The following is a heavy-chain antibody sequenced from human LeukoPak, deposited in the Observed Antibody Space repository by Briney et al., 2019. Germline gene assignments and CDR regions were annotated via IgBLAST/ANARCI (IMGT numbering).Heavy chain of an antibody. CDR1: GVSIISTNSY. CDR2: IYPSGRT. D-gene: IGHD2-15*01. J-gene: IGHJ4*02. V-gene: IGHV4-39*07. Sequence: KSSETLSLTCTVSGVSIISTNSYWGWIRQSPRTGLEWIGNIYPSGRTYYNPSLNSRVTISIDMSENQFSLKLTSVTAADTAVYYCARKREGPATGIDYWGQGTLVTVSS. CDR3: ARKREGPATGIDY.